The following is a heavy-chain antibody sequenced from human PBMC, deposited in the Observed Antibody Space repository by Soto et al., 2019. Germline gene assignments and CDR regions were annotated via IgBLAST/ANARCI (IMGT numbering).Heavy chain of an antibody. D-gene: IGHD3-10*01. CDR2: IYYSRST. CDR3: ARLSVRAQTDYYGSGGNWFDP. CDR1: GGSISSGGYY. J-gene: IGHJ5*02. V-gene: IGHV4-31*03. Sequence: QVQLQESGPGLVKPSQTLSLTCTVSGGSISSGGYYWSWIRQHPGKGLEWIGYIYYSRSTYYNPSLKSRVTISVDTSKNQFSLKLSSVTAADTAVYYCARLSVRAQTDYYGSGGNWFDPWGQGTLVTVSS.